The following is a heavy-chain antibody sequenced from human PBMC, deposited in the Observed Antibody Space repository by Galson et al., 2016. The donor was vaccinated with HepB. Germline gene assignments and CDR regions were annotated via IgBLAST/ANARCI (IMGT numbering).Heavy chain of an antibody. V-gene: IGHV3-30*03. CDR3: ARRPEYCPPVGCSVDY. CDR2: DSMDGRRK. D-gene: IGHD2/OR15-2a*01. J-gene: IGHJ4*02. Sequence: SLRLSCAASGFTFSNYGMHWVRQAPGKGLEWVAADSMDGRRKFYAASVKGRFTISRDNSNNMLFLQMSSLTEDDTAVYYCARRPEYCPPVGCSVDYWGQGTLVSVSS. CDR1: GFTFSNYG.